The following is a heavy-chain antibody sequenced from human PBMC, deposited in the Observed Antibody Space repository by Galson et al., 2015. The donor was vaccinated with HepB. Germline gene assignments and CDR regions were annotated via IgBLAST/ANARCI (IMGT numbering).Heavy chain of an antibody. CDR2: INTNTGNP. CDR3: ARVWVRHYYGSGRSAGGYYYYYGMDV. J-gene: IGHJ6*02. D-gene: IGHD3-10*01. V-gene: IGHV7-4-1*02. CDR1: GYTFTSYA. Sequence: SVKVSCKASGYTFTSYAMNWVRQAPGQGLEWMGWINTNTGNPTYAQGFTGRFVFSLDTSVSTAYLQISSLKAEDTAVYYCARVWVRHYYGSGRSAGGYYYYYGMDVWGQGTTVTVSS.